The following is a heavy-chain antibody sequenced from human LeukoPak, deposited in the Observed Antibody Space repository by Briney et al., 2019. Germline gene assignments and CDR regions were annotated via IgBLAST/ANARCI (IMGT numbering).Heavy chain of an antibody. V-gene: IGHV5-51*01. J-gene: IGHJ4*02. D-gene: IGHD3-22*01. CDR2: IYPGDSDT. CDR1: GYSFTSYW. CDR3: ARSPGDLYDSSGYYVDY. Sequence: GESLKISCKGSGYSFTSYWIGWVRQMPGKGLEWTGIIYPGDSDTRYSPSFQGQVTISADKSISTAYLQWSSLKASDTAMYYCARSPGDLYDSSGYYVDYWGQGTLVTVSS.